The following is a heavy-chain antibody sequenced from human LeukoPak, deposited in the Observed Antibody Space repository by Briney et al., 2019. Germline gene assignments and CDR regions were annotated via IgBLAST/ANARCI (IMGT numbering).Heavy chain of an antibody. Sequence: GGSLRLSCAASGFTFSSYSMNRVRQAPGKGLEWVSSITSSGRYIYYADSAKGRFTISRDNSENSLYLQMDSLTAEDTAVYYCTRKGSQWDFLVDYWGQGTRVAVSP. J-gene: IGHJ4*02. CDR1: GFTFSSYS. D-gene: IGHD2/OR15-2a*01. V-gene: IGHV3-21*01. CDR2: ITSSGRYI. CDR3: TRKGSQWDFLVDY.